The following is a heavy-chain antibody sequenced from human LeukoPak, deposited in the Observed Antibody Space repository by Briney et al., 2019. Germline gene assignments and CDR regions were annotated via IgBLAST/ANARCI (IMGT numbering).Heavy chain of an antibody. CDR1: GFTLSSYG. V-gene: IGHV3-33*06. Sequence: AGGSLRLSCAASGFTLSSYGMHWVRQAPGKGLEWVAVIWYDGSNKYYADSVKGRFTISRDNSKNKLYLQMNSLRAEDTAVYYCAKDGEGGAIPYWGQGTLVTVSS. D-gene: IGHD1-26*01. J-gene: IGHJ4*02. CDR3: AKDGEGGAIPY. CDR2: IWYDGSNK.